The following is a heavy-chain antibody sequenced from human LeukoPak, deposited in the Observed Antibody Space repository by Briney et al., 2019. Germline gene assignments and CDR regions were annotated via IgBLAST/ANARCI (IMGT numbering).Heavy chain of an antibody. Sequence: GGSLRLSCAASEFTFNNYWMSWVRQAPGKGLEWVANIKQDGSEKYYVDSVKGRFTISRDNAKNSLYLQMNSLRAEDTAVYYCARDWLVGHRGGYFDYWGQGTLVTVSS. V-gene: IGHV3-7*01. D-gene: IGHD1-26*01. CDR2: IKQDGSEK. J-gene: IGHJ4*02. CDR3: ARDWLVGHRGGYFDY. CDR1: EFTFNNYW.